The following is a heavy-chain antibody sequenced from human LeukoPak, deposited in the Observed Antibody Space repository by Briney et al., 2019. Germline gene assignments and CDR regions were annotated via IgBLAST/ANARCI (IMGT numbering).Heavy chain of an antibody. D-gene: IGHD3-22*01. CDR2: INHSGST. Sequence: PSETLSLTCAVYGGSFSGYYWSWIRQPPGKGLEWIGEINHSGSTNYNPSHKSRVTISVDTSKNQFSLKLSSVTAADTAVYFCSRGLDSRKLGYWGQGTLVTVSS. CDR1: GGSFSGYY. CDR3: SRGLDSRKLGY. V-gene: IGHV4-34*01. J-gene: IGHJ4*02.